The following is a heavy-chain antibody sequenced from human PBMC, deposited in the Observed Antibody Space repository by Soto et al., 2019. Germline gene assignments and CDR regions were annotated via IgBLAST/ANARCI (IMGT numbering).Heavy chain of an antibody. J-gene: IGHJ4*02. CDR2: ISSNGGTT. CDR1: GFTFSTYA. Sequence: EVQLVESGGGLVQPGGSLRLSCAASGFTFSTYAMQWVRQAPGKGLEFVSSISSNGGTTNYAYSVKGRFTISRDNSRDTLYLQMGSLRHEDMAGYYCARDGRAMNDYWGQGTLVTVSS. D-gene: IGHD5-18*01. V-gene: IGHV3-64*01. CDR3: ARDGRAMNDY.